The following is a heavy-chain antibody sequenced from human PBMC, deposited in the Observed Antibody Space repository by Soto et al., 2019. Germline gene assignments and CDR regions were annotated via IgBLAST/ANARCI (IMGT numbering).Heavy chain of an antibody. J-gene: IGHJ4*02. V-gene: IGHV1-69*13. D-gene: IGHD6-13*01. CDR2: IILIFGTA. CDR1: AGSFSRYA. CDR3: ARAPPRAAAGIYY. Sequence: SVKVSCKTSAGSFSRYAISGVRQAPGQGLEWMGGIILIFGTANYAQKFQGRVTITADESTSTAYMERSSLRSEDTAVYYCARAPPRAAAGIYYCAQGTLVTVSS.